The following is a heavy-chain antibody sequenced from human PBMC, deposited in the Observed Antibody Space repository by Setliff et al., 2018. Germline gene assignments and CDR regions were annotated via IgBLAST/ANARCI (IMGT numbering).Heavy chain of an antibody. CDR1: GFTFSSYS. D-gene: IGHD3-22*01. CDR3: ARGNFYYFDRTGRGPNWFDP. CDR2: ISDSSTVI. Sequence: GGSLRLSCAASGFTFSSYSMNWVRQAPGKGLEWVSYISDSSTVIQYGDSVKGRFTISRDNARNSLYMQRQSLRAEDTAVYYCARGNFYYFDRTGRGPNWFDPWGQGTLVTVSS. J-gene: IGHJ5*02. V-gene: IGHV3-48*04.